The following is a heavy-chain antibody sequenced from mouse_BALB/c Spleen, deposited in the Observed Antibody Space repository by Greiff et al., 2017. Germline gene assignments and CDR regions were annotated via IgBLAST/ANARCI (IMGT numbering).Heavy chain of an antibody. D-gene: IGHD2-3*01. CDR1: GYTFTSYT. J-gene: IGHJ4*01. CDR3: ARGHDHKYYAMDY. V-gene: IGHV1-4*01. CDR2: INPSSGYT. Sequence: QVQLQQSGAELARPGASVKMSCKASGYTFTSYTMHWVKQRPGQGLEWIGYINPSSGYTNYNQKFKDKATLTADKSSSTAYMQLSSLTSEDSAVYYCARGHDHKYYAMDYWGQGTSVTVSS.